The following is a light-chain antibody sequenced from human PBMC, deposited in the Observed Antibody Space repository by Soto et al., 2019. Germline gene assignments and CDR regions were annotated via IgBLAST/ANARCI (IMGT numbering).Light chain of an antibody. V-gene: IGLV2-11*01. CDR1: SSDVGGYNY. CDR2: DVT. Sequence: QSVLTQPRSVSGSPGQSVTVSCTGTSSDVGGYNYVSWYQQHPGKAPKLIISDVTNRPSGVPDRFSGSKSGNTASLTISGLQGEEEAEYYCCSYGGSYTLIFGGGTKPPVL. CDR3: CSYGGSYTLI. J-gene: IGLJ2*01.